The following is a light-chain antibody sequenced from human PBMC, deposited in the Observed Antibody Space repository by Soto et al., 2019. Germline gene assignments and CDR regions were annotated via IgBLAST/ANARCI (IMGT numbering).Light chain of an antibody. CDR1: RSISSY. V-gene: IGKV1-39*01. Sequence: DIPMTQSPSSLSASVGDRVTITCRASRSISSYLNWYQQKPGKAPKLLIYAASSLQSGVPSRFSGSGSGTDFTLTISSLQPEDFATYYCQQSYNTPTFGQGTKLEIK. CDR2: AAS. J-gene: IGKJ2*01. CDR3: QQSYNTPT.